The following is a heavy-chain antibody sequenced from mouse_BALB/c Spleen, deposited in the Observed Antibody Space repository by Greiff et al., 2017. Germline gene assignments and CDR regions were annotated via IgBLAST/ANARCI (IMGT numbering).Heavy chain of an antibody. V-gene: IGHV3-2*02. J-gene: IGHJ4*01. CDR1: GYSITSDYA. Sequence: EVKLMESGPGLVKPSQSLSLTCTVTGYSITSDYAWNWIRQFPGNKLEWMGYISYSGSTSYNPSLKSRISITRDTSKNQFFLQLNSVTTEDTATYYCARGIKRGYAMDYWGQGTSVTVSS. CDR3: ARGIKRGYAMDY. D-gene: IGHD1-1*01. CDR2: ISYSGST.